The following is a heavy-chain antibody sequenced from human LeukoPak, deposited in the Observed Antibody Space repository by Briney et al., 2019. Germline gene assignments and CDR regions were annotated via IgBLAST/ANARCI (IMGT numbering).Heavy chain of an antibody. CDR1: GFTFSDEW. Sequence: GGSLRLSCVASGFTFSDEWMNWVRQAPGKGLEWVSRINSDGSSTSYADSVKGRFTISRDNAKNTLYLQMNSLRAEDTAVYYCASPEYYYDSSGYLGYWGQGTLVTVSS. V-gene: IGHV3-74*01. CDR3: ASPEYYYDSSGYLGY. J-gene: IGHJ4*02. CDR2: INSDGSST. D-gene: IGHD3-22*01.